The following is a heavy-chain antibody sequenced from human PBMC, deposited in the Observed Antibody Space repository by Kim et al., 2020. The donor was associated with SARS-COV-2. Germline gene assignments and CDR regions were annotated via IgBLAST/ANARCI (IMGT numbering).Heavy chain of an antibody. Sequence: GGSLRLSCAASGFTFSDYYMSWIRQAPGKGLEWVSYISSSSSYTNYADSVKGRFTISRDNAKNSLYLQMNSLRAEDTAVYYCARGATKYSGYEGGVDYWGQGTLVTVSS. CDR1: GFTFSDYY. CDR3: ARGATKYSGYEGGVDY. D-gene: IGHD5-12*01. V-gene: IGHV3-11*06. CDR2: ISSSSSYT. J-gene: IGHJ4*02.